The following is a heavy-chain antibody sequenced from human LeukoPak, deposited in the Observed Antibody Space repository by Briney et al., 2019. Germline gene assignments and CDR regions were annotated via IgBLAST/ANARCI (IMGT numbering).Heavy chain of an antibody. J-gene: IGHJ3*02. CDR2: ISAYNGNT. Sequence: ASVKVSCKASGYTFTSYGISWVRQAPGQGLEWMGWISAYNGNTNYAQRLQGRVTMTTDTSTSTVYMELSSLRSEDTAVYYCARSRKGTSSPVNAFDIWGQGTMVTVSS. CDR3: ARSRKGTSSPVNAFDI. D-gene: IGHD6-6*01. V-gene: IGHV1-18*01. CDR1: GYTFTSYG.